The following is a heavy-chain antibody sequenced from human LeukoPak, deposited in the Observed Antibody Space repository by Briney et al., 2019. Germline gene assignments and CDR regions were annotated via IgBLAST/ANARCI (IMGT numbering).Heavy chain of an antibody. Sequence: PSETLSLTCTLSGGTISKYYWSWLGQPPGKGLEWIGYIYYSGSTNYNPSLNSRVTISVDTSKNQFSLKLSAVSAADTAVYCCVIGVGSGGYPHFDYWGQGTLVTVSS. CDR1: GGTISKYY. V-gene: IGHV4-59*01. CDR2: IYYSGST. J-gene: IGHJ4*02. CDR3: VIGVGSGGYPHFDY. D-gene: IGHD1-26*01.